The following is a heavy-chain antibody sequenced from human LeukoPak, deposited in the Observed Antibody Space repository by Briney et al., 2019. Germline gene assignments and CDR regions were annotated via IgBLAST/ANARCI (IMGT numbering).Heavy chain of an antibody. Sequence: ETLSLTCTVSGGSISSSSYYWGWVRQLPGKGLEWVANIKQDAGEIRYVDSVKGRFTISRDNAKNSVYLQMNSLRAEDTGLYYCARLGSSWDFFDFWGQGTLVTVS. J-gene: IGHJ4*02. V-gene: IGHV3-7*01. CDR1: GGSISSSSYY. CDR3: ARLGSSWDFFDF. D-gene: IGHD6-13*01. CDR2: IKQDAGEI.